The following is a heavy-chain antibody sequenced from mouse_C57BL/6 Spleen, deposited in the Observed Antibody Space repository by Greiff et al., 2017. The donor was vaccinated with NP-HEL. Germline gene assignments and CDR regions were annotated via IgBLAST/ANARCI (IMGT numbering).Heavy chain of an antibody. J-gene: IGHJ4*01. Sequence: VQLQQSGPELVKPGASVKISCKASGYTFTDYYMNWVKQSHGKSLEWIGDINPNNGGTSYNQKFKGKATLTVDKSSSTAYMELRSLTSEDSAVYYCARGADLLWLREAMDYWGQGTSVTVSS. V-gene: IGHV1-26*01. CDR1: GYTFTDYY. CDR3: ARGADLLWLREAMDY. D-gene: IGHD2-2*01. CDR2: INPNNGGT.